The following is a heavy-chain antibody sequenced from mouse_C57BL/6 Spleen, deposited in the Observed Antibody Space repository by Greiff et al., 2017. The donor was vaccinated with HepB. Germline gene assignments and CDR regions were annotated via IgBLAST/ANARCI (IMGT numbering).Heavy chain of an antibody. V-gene: IGHV1-5*01. CDR2: IYPGNSDT. Sequence: EVQLQQSGTVLARPGASVKMSCKTSGYTFTSYWMHWVKQRPGQGLEWIGAIYPGNSDTSYNQKFKGKAKLTAVTSASTAYMELSSLTNEDSAVYYCTRAPYGSSYVDAYGGQGTLVTVSA. CDR1: GYTFTSYW. CDR3: TRAPYGSSYVDAY. D-gene: IGHD1-1*01. J-gene: IGHJ3*01.